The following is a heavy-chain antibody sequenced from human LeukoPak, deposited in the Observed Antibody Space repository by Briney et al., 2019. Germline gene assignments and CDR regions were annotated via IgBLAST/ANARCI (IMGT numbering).Heavy chain of an antibody. Sequence: GGSLRLSCAASGFTFSNAWMSWVRQAPGKGLEWVGRIKSKTDGGTTDYAAPVKGRFTISRDDSKNTLYLQMNSLKTEDTAVHYCTTVFGDGYNIFPDYWGQGTLVTVSS. CDR3: TTVFGDGYNIFPDY. V-gene: IGHV3-15*01. D-gene: IGHD5-24*01. CDR2: IKSKTDGGTT. CDR1: GFTFSNAW. J-gene: IGHJ4*01.